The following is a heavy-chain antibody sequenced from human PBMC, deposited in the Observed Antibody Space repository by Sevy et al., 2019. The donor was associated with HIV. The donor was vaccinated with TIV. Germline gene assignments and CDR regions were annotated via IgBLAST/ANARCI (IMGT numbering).Heavy chain of an antibody. Sequence: GGSLRLSCVASGFTFSSYEMNWVRQAPGKGLEWVSYISSSGSTIYYADSVKGRFTISRDNAKNSLYLQMNSLRAEDTAVYYCARDSFTYYYGSGSYYDAFDIWGQGTMVTVS. D-gene: IGHD3-10*01. CDR3: ARDSFTYYYGSGSYYDAFDI. CDR2: ISSSGSTI. V-gene: IGHV3-48*03. CDR1: GFTFSSYE. J-gene: IGHJ3*02.